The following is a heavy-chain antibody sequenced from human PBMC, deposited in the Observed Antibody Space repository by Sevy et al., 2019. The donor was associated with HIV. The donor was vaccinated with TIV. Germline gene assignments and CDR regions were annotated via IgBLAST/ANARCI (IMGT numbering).Heavy chain of an antibody. D-gene: IGHD3-9*01. CDR3: AKSAVLAGYQPHFDY. V-gene: IGHV3-43D*04. Sequence: GGSLRLSCAASGFTFDDYAMHWVRQSPGKGLEWVSFINWDGSVTYYADFAKGRFTVSRDNSNNSLSLQMNSLRHDDSGFYYCAKSAVLAGYQPHFDYWGQRTRVTVSS. J-gene: IGHJ4*02. CDR2: INWDGSVT. CDR1: GFTFDDYA.